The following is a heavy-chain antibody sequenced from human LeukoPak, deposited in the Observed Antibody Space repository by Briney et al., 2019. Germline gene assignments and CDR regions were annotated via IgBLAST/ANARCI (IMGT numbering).Heavy chain of an antibody. CDR3: VRQSTGLDY. J-gene: IGHJ4*02. D-gene: IGHD5/OR15-5a*01. CDR2: IEPDETTK. Sequence: GGSLRLSCAASGFTFSTHIMHWARQAPGKGLEWVAVIEPDETTKYHADSVKGRFTISRDNSENTLYLQLDSLRSEDTGLYYCVRQSTGLDYWGQGTLVTVSS. CDR1: GFTFSTHI. V-gene: IGHV3-30-3*01.